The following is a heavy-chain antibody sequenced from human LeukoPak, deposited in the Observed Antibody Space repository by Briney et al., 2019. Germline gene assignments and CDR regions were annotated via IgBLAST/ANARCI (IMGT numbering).Heavy chain of an antibody. Sequence: GESLKSSCKGSGYIYINYWIGWVRQMPGKGLEWMGIIFPGDSDTTYSPSFHDQVTISADKSISTAYLQWNSLKASDTAIYYCAKLYSGRIDYWGQGTLVSVS. J-gene: IGHJ4*02. CDR3: AKLYSGRIDY. V-gene: IGHV5-51*01. CDR1: GYIYINYW. CDR2: IFPGDSDT. D-gene: IGHD1-26*01.